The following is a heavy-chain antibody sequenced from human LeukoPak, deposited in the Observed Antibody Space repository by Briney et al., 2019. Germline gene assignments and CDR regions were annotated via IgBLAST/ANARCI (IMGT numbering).Heavy chain of an antibody. CDR2: INQDGGEK. D-gene: IGHD6-19*01. CDR1: GFTFGSYW. V-gene: IGHV3-7*01. CDR3: ARGSGWSDY. Sequence: TGGSLRLSCAASGFTFGSYWMSWVRQAPGKGLEWVANINQDGGEKHYVDSVKGRFTISRDNAKNSLHLQMNSLRGEDTAVYCCARGSGWSDYWGQGTLVTVSS. J-gene: IGHJ4*02.